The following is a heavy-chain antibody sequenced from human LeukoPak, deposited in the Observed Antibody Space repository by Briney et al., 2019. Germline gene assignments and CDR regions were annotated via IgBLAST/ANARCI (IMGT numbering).Heavy chain of an antibody. CDR1: GGSISSYY. CDR2: LSYSGKT. D-gene: IGHD3-22*01. CDR3: AKFSPDYYDNKKYFDS. Sequence: ASETLSLTCTVSGGSISSYYWSWIRQPPGKGLEWIGSLSYSGKTHYNPSLKSRVTISIDTSQNQFSLKLTSVTAADTAVYYCAKFSPDYYDNKKYFDSWGQGTLVTVSS. V-gene: IGHV4-59*04. J-gene: IGHJ4*02.